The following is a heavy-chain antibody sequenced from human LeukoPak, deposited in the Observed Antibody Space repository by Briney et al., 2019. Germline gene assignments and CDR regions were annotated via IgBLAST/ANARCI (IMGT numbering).Heavy chain of an antibody. D-gene: IGHD3-22*01. CDR1: GYTFTTYG. CDR3: ARDPGYYDSSGYYYSY. J-gene: IGHJ4*02. Sequence: ASVKVSCKASGYTFTTYGISWVRQAPGQGLEWMGWISAYNGNTNYAQKLQGRVTMTTDTSTSTAYMELRSLRSDDTAVYYCARDPGYYDSSGYYYSYWGQGTLVTVSS. V-gene: IGHV1-18*01. CDR2: ISAYNGNT.